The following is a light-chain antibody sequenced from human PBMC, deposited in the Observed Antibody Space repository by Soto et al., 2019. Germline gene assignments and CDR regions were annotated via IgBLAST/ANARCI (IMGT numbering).Light chain of an antibody. CDR3: LQDHNYPLT. V-gene: IGKV1-6*02. CDR2: AAT. Sequence: AIQLAQSPSSLSASVGDRVTITCRASQGTENNVGWYPQKPRKAPKLLPYAATTFQSGVPSRFSVTRSGTDFTLTISSLQPEDFATYYCLQDHNYPLTFGGGTKVEIK. CDR1: QGTENN. J-gene: IGKJ4*01.